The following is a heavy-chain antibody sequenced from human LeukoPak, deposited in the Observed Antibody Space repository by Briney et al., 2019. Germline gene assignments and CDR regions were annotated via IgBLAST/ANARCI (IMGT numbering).Heavy chain of an antibody. V-gene: IGHV1-18*01. CDR1: GYTFNNFG. CDR3: SRSYYSSSWYYFDH. D-gene: IGHD2-15*01. J-gene: IGHJ4*02. CDR2: ISIGDGRT. Sequence: GSVKVSCKTSGYTFNNFGITWVRQAPGQGPEWIGWISIGDGRTHYGRKFQDRVSMTREMSSNTAFLELSSLRSDDTAVYFCSRSYYSSSWYYFDHWGQGTLVIVSS.